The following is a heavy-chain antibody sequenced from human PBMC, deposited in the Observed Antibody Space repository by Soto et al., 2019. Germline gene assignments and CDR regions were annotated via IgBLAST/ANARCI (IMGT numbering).Heavy chain of an antibody. CDR2: VYFNGNT. Sequence: SGTLSLTCTVSAASFSKYYWTWIRQPPGKGLEWIGYVYFNGNTNYNPSLKRRVSISIDTSKNQISLTLNSVTAADTAVYYCASVTFGGVVLAHWGQGTLVTV. V-gene: IGHV4-59*01. CDR1: AASFSKYY. CDR3: ASVTFGGVVLAH. D-gene: IGHD3-16*01. J-gene: IGHJ4*02.